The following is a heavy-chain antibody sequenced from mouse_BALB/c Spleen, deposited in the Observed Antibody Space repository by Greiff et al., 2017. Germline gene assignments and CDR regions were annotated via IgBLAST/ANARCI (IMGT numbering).Heavy chain of an antibody. D-gene: IGHD2-12*01. CDR1: GFTFSSYG. CDR3: ARHDSRPGDYYAMDY. CDR2: ISRGSSYT. V-gene: IGHV5-6*01. Sequence: EVQGVESGGDLVKPGGSLKLSCAASGFTFSSYGMSWVRQTPDKRLEWVATISRGSSYTYYPDSVKGRFTISRDNAKNTLYLHMSSLKSEDTAMYYWARHDSRPGDYYAMDYWGQGTSVTVSS. J-gene: IGHJ4*01.